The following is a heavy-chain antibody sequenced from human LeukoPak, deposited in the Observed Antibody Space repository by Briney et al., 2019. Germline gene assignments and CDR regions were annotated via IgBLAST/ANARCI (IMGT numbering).Heavy chain of an antibody. V-gene: IGHV3-21*01. D-gene: IGHD2-2*02. Sequence: GGSLRLSCAASGCTFGSESMNWVRQAPGKGLELVSSISSSSSYIYYADSVKGRFTISRDNAKNSLYLQMNSLRAEDTAVYYCARDDGPGVYCSSTSCYTGWFDPWGQGTLVTVSS. J-gene: IGHJ5*02. CDR1: GCTFGSES. CDR3: ARDDGPGVYCSSTSCYTGWFDP. CDR2: ISSSSSYI.